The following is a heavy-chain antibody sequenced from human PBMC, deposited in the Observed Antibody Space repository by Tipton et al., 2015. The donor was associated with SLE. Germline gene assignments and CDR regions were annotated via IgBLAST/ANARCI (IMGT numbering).Heavy chain of an antibody. Sequence: TLSLTCTVSGGSISSGGYYWSWIRQHPGKGLEWIGYIHYSGSTYFNPSLKSRVTISVDTSKNQFSLKLSSVTAADTAVYYCGCMLPRGAFDLWGQGTMVTVSS. CDR1: GGSISSGGYY. D-gene: IGHD2-8*01. CDR2: IHYSGST. J-gene: IGHJ3*01. V-gene: IGHV4-31*03. CDR3: GCMLPRGAFDL.